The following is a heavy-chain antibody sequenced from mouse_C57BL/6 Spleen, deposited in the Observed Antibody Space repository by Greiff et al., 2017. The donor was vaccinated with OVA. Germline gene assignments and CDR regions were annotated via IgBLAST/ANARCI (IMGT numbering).Heavy chain of an antibody. V-gene: IGHV3-6*01. Sequence: DVQLQESGPGLVKPSQSLSLTCSVTGYSITSGYYWNWIRQFPGNKLEWMGYISYDGSNNYNPSLKNRISITRDTSKNQFFLKLNSVTTEDTATYYCAREIYYGRMDYWGQGTSVTVSS. CDR1: GYSITSGYY. CDR3: AREIYYGRMDY. J-gene: IGHJ4*01. D-gene: IGHD2-1*01. CDR2: ISYDGSN.